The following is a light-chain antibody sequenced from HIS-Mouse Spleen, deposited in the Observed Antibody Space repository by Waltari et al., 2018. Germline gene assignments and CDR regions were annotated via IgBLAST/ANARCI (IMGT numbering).Light chain of an antibody. CDR1: SPNIGSNT. CDR3: AAWDDSLNGYV. Sequence: QSVLTPPPSASGTPGQRVTISCSGSSPNIGSNTVNWYQQLPGTAPKLLIYSNKQRPSGVPDRFSGSKSGTSASLAISGLQSEDEADYYCAAWDDSLNGYVFGTGTKVTVL. V-gene: IGLV1-44*01. CDR2: SNK. J-gene: IGLJ1*01.